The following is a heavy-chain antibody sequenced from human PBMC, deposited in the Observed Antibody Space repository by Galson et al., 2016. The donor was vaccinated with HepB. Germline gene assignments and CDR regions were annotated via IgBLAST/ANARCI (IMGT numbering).Heavy chain of an antibody. D-gene: IGHD1/OR15-1a*01. CDR2: ISPYSGYT. J-gene: IGHJ4*02. V-gene: IGHV1-18*04. Sequence: SVKVSCKASGYTFTNYGISWVRQAPGQGLEWMGWISPYSGYTDYAQKLQGRVTMTTDTSTSKAYMEVRSPRTDDTAVYYCARDRGHVLNNPFFDYWGQGTLVTVSP. CDR1: GYTFTNYG. CDR3: ARDRGHVLNNPFFDY.